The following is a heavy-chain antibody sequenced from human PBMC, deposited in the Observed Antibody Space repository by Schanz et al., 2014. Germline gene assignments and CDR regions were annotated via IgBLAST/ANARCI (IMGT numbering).Heavy chain of an antibody. Sequence: QVQLVQSGVEVKKPGASVKVSCKASGYTFTSDSMHWVRQAPGQGLEWMGIINLYGGSTTYAQKFQGRVTMTRDTSTSTVYMELSSLRSEDTAVYYCARDGVDAAAGGNYWGQGTLVTVSS. CDR1: GYTFTSDS. D-gene: IGHD6-13*01. J-gene: IGHJ4*02. V-gene: IGHV1-46*03. CDR3: ARDGVDAAAGGNY. CDR2: INLYGGST.